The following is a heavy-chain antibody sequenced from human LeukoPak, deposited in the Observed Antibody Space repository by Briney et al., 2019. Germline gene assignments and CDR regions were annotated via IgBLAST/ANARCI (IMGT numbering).Heavy chain of an antibody. CDR3: ATDPGGSYHGDY. CDR1: GYTFTGYY. D-gene: IGHD1-26*01. Sequence: ASVKVSCKASGYTFTGYYMHWVRQAPGQGLEWMGIINPSGGSTSYAQKFQGRVTLTRDTSTSTVYMELSSLRSEDTAVYYCATDPGGSYHGDYWGQGTLVTVSS. J-gene: IGHJ4*02. CDR2: INPSGGST. V-gene: IGHV1-46*01.